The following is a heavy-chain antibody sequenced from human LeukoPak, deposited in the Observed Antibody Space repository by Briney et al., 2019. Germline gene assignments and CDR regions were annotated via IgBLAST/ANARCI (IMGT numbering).Heavy chain of an antibody. J-gene: IGHJ4*02. CDR2: MNPNSGNT. Sequence: ASVKVSCKASGYTFTSYDINWVRQATGQGLEWMGWMNPNSGNTGYAQKFQGRVTITTDESTSTAYMELSSLRSEDTAVYYCASGVLRFLEWSLGTVPSFDYWGQGTLVTVSS. V-gene: IGHV1-8*01. D-gene: IGHD3-3*01. CDR3: ASGVLRFLEWSLGTVPSFDY. CDR1: GYTFTSYD.